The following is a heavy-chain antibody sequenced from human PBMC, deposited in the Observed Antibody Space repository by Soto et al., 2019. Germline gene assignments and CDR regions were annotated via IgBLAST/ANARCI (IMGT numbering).Heavy chain of an antibody. CDR3: ARHHLYGDYPLFDC. CDR2: IYYSGST. V-gene: IGHV4-59*08. Sequence: PSETLSLTCTVSGGSISSYYWSWLRQPPGKGLEWIGYIYYSGSTNYNPSLKSRVTISVDTSKNQFSLKLSSVTAADTAVYYRARHHLYGDYPLFDCWGQGTLVTVSP. J-gene: IGHJ4*02. D-gene: IGHD4-17*01. CDR1: GGSISSYY.